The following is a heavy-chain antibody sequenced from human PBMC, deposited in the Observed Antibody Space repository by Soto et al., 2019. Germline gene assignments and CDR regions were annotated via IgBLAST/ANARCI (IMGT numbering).Heavy chain of an antibody. J-gene: IGHJ5*02. V-gene: IGHV3-11*05. Sequence: QVQLVESGGGLVKPGWSLRLSCAASGFTFSDYYMTWIRQAPGKGLEWVSYIGSSSSYTKYADSVKGRFTTSRDNAKHSLYLQMNSLRAEDTAVYYCARGMAAANWFDPWGQGTLVTVSS. D-gene: IGHD6-13*01. CDR2: IGSSSSYT. CDR3: ARGMAAANWFDP. CDR1: GFTFSDYY.